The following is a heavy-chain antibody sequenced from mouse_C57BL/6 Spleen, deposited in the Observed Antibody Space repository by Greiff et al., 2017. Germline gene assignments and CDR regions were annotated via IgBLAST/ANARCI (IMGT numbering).Heavy chain of an antibody. Sequence: EVKLVESEGGLVQPGSSMTLSCTASGFTFSDYYMAWVRQVPEKGLEWVANINSDGSSTYYLDSLKSRFIISRDNAKSIRYLQMSRLKSEDTATYYCARDSYGSSYDWYFDVWGTGTTVTVSS. D-gene: IGHD1-1*01. CDR1: GFTFSDYY. CDR3: ARDSYGSSYDWYFDV. CDR2: INSDGSST. V-gene: IGHV5-16*01. J-gene: IGHJ1*03.